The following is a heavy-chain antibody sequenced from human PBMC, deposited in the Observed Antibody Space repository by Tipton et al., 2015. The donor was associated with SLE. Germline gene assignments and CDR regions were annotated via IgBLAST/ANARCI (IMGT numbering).Heavy chain of an antibody. J-gene: IGHJ6*03. CDR3: AKGRGYCSSTSCHYYYMDV. CDR1: GFTFSTYW. CDR2: INSDGSTT. D-gene: IGHD2-2*01. Sequence: SLRLSCVASGFTFSTYWMHWVRQAPGKGLVWVSRINSDGSTTTYADSVKGRFTISRDNSKNTLYLQMNSLRAEDTAVYYCAKGRGYCSSTSCHYYYMDVWGKGTTVTISS. V-gene: IGHV3-74*01.